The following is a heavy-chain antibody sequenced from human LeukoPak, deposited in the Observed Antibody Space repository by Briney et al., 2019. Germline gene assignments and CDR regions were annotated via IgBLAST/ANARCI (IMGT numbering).Heavy chain of an antibody. V-gene: IGHV4-61*01. Sequence: SETLSLTCTVSGGSVSSNIYYWNWIRQPPGKGLEWIGYIYYSGSTNYNPSLKSRVTISVGTSKNQFSLKLTSVTAADTAVYYCAREPTLTTFGYWGQGTLVTVSS. D-gene: IGHD4-17*01. CDR1: GGSVSSNIYY. J-gene: IGHJ4*02. CDR2: IYYSGST. CDR3: AREPTLTTFGY.